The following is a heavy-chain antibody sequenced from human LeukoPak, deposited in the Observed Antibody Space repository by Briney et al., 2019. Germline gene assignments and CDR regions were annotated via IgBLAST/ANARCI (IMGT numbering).Heavy chain of an antibody. CDR1: GFTFSSYS. D-gene: IGHD3-22*01. V-gene: IGHV3-7*01. J-gene: IGHJ4*02. CDR2: IKQDGSEK. Sequence: GGSLRLSCAASGFTFSSYSMNWVRQAPGKGLEWVANIKQDGSEKYYVDSVKGRFTISRDNAKNSLYLQMNSLRAEDTAVYYCARGVISLDYWGQGTLVTVSS. CDR3: ARGVISLDY.